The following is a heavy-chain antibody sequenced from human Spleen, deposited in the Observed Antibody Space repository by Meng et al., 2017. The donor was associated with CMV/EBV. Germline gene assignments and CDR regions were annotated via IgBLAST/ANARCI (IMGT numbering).Heavy chain of an antibody. Sequence: KVSCKGSGYSFTNYWIAWVRQMPGKGLEWMAIIDPGDSDTRYSPSFQGQVIISADKSISTAYLQWRSLKASDTAMYYCVTRYCTSTSCFAFDSWGQGTLVTVS. J-gene: IGHJ4*02. D-gene: IGHD2-2*01. CDR1: GYSFTNYW. CDR2: IDPGDSDT. CDR3: VTRYCTSTSCFAFDS. V-gene: IGHV5-51*01.